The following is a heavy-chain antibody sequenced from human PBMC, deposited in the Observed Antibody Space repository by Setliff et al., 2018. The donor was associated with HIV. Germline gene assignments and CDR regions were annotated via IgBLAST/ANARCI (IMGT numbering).Heavy chain of an antibody. CDR3: STSPRGLGVAATGRRYLHH. Sequence: ASVKVSCKVSGYILTELSRHWVRQAPGKGLEWMGGFDPEDGETIDAQKFQGRVTMTEDTSTDTAYMELRSLRSEDTAVYYCSTSPRGLGVAATGRRYLHHWGQGTLVTSPQ. CDR2: FDPEDGET. V-gene: IGHV1-24*01. CDR1: GYILTELS. J-gene: IGHJ1*01. D-gene: IGHD6-19*01.